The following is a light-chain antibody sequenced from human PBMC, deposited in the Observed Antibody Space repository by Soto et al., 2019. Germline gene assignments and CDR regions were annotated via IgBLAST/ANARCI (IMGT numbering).Light chain of an antibody. CDR2: KAS. Sequence: DIQMTQSPSTLSASVGDRVTITCRASQSISSWLAWYQQKPGKALKVLIYKASSLESGVPSRFRGSGSGTEVTLTISSLQPDDFATYYCQQYNSYPWTFGQGTKVEIK. CDR3: QQYNSYPWT. CDR1: QSISSW. J-gene: IGKJ1*01. V-gene: IGKV1-5*03.